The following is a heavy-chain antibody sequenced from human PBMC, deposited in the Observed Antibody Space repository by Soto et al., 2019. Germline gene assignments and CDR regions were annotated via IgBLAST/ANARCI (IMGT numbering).Heavy chain of an antibody. V-gene: IGHV3-72*01. D-gene: IGHD1-20*01. Sequence: EVQLVESGGGLVQPGGSLRVSCAASGFTFSDHFMDWVRQAPGKGLEWIGRIRNKGSSYSTEYAASVEGRFTISRDDSSRSLSLPMNSLKIEDTAVYYCTRDYNWANDYWGQGTLVTVSS. CDR1: GFTFSDHF. CDR3: TRDYNWANDY. CDR2: IRNKGSSYST. J-gene: IGHJ4*02.